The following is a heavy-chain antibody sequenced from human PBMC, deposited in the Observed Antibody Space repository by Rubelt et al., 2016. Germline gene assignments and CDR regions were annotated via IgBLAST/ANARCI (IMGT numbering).Heavy chain of an antibody. CDR2: IYYSGST. CDR3: ARLSSGWYYCDY. D-gene: IGHD6-19*01. Sequence: QLQLQESGPGLVKPSETLSLTCTVSGGSISSSSYYWGWIRQPPGKGLEWIGSIYYSGSTYNNPSLKRRATISVDTSKNQFSLKLSSVTAADTAVYYCARLSSGWYYCDYWGQGTLVTVSS. V-gene: IGHV4-39*01. CDR1: GGSISSSSYY. J-gene: IGHJ4*02.